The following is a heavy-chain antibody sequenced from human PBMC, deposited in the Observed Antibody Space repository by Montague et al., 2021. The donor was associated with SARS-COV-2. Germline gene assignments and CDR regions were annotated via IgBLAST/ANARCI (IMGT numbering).Heavy chain of an antibody. J-gene: IGHJ6*02. CDR2: IWYDGSNK. CDR1: GFTFSSYG. Sequence: SLRLSCAASGFTFSSYGMHWVRQAPGKGLEWVAVIWYDGSNKYYADSVKGRFTISRDNSKNTLYLQMNSLRAEDTAVYYCARDPRSRDDFWSGYYGDYYYGMDVWGQGTTVTVSS. V-gene: IGHV3-33*08. CDR3: ARDPRSRDDFWSGYYGDYYYGMDV. D-gene: IGHD3-3*01.